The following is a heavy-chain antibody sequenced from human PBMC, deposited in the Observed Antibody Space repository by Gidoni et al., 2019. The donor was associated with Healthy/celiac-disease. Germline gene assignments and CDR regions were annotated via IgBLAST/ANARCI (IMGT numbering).Heavy chain of an antibody. CDR1: GGAFSSYA. CDR2: TIPIFGTA. J-gene: IGHJ2*01. CDR3: ASLHDWYFDL. V-gene: IGHV1-69*01. Sequence: QVQLGQSGAEGKNPGSSVTVSCQPSGGAFSSYAISWVRQAPGEGLEWMGGTIPIFGTANYAQKFQGRVTITADESTSTDYMELSSLRSEETAVYYCASLHDWYFDLWGRGTLVTVSS.